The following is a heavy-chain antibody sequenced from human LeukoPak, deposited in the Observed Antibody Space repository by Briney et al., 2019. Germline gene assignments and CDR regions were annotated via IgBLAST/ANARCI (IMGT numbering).Heavy chain of an antibody. V-gene: IGHV3-49*04. CDR2: IASETYGGTA. CDR1: GFTFSNYG. CDR3: TRDQTPYY. Sequence: GGSLRLSCGASGFTFSNYGMHWVRQAPGKGLEWVGFIASETYGGTAEYAASVKGRFIISRDDSKSIAYLQMNSLKTEDTAVYYCTRDQTPYYWGQGTLVTVSS. J-gene: IGHJ4*02.